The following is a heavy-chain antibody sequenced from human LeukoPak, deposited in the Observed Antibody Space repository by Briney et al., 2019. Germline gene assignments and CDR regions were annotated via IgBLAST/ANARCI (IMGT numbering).Heavy chain of an antibody. CDR3: AKGGQDFDFWRFDY. CDR2: ISGSGGRT. J-gene: IGHJ4*02. Sequence: GGSLRLSCAASGFSFSVYAMSWVRQAPGKGLEWVSSISGSGGRTYYTNPVKGRFTISRENFKNTVYLEMNNLGAEDTALYYCAKGGQDFDFWRFDYWGQANLVIVSS. CDR1: GFSFSVYA. D-gene: IGHD3-3*01. V-gene: IGHV3-23*01.